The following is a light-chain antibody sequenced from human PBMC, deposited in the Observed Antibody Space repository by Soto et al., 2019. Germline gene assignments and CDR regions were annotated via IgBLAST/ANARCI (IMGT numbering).Light chain of an antibody. CDR2: EVS. CDR3: SSYAGNNIYYV. CDR1: SNDVGGYNF. V-gene: IGLV2-8*01. J-gene: IGLJ1*01. Sequence: QSVLTQPPSASGSPGQSVTISCTGTSNDVGGYNFVSWYQQHPGKAPKLMIFEVSKRPSGVPDRFSGSKSGSTASLTVSGLQADDEADSYCSSYAGNNIYYVFGTGTKVTVL.